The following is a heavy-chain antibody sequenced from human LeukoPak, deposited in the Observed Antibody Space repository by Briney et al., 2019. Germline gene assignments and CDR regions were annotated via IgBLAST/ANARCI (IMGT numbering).Heavy chain of an antibody. D-gene: IGHD3-10*01. J-gene: IGHJ4*02. Sequence: ASVKVSCKASGYTFTGYYMHWVRQAPGQGLEWMGWINTNSGGTNYAQKFQGRVTMTRDTSISTAYMELSRLRSDDTAVYYCARSRVLLWFGELAGGAFDIWGQGTLVTVSS. CDR1: GYTFTGYY. CDR2: INTNSGGT. CDR3: ARSRVLLWFGELAGGAFDI. V-gene: IGHV1-2*02.